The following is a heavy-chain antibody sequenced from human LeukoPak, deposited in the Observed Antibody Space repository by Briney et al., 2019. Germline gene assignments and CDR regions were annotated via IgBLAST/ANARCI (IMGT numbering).Heavy chain of an antibody. D-gene: IGHD3-10*01. CDR3: ARVRNLLCHC. V-gene: IGHV3-48*03. CDR1: GFTFSSYD. Sequence: PGGSLRLSCAASGFTFSSYDMNWVRQAPGKGLGWVSYISSSGSTIYYADSVKGRFTITRHNARNSLYLQMNSLRAEDTAVYYCARVRNLLCHCWGQGTLVTVSS. J-gene: IGHJ4*02. CDR2: ISSSGSTI.